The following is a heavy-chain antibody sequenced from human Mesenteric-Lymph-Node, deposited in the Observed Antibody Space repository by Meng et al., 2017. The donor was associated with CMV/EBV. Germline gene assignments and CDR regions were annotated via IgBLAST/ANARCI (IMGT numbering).Heavy chain of an antibody. CDR2: ISGSGGST. Sequence: GESLKISCAASGFTFDDYGMSWVRQAPGKGLEWVSAISGSGGSTYYADSVKGRFTISRDNSKNTLYLQMNSLRAEDTAVYYCAKGYYYDSSGPADDAFDIWGQGTMVTVSS. J-gene: IGHJ3*02. V-gene: IGHV3-23*01. D-gene: IGHD3-22*01. CDR3: AKGYYYDSSGPADDAFDI. CDR1: GFTFDDYG.